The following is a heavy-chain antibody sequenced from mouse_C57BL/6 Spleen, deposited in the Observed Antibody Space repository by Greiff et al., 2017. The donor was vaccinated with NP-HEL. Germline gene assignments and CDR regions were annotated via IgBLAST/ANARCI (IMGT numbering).Heavy chain of an antibody. CDR3: ARRAPYYGSRETYYFDY. CDR2: IYWDDDK. V-gene: IGHV8-12*01. D-gene: IGHD1-1*01. CDR1: GFSLSTSGMG. J-gene: IGHJ2*01. Sequence: QVTLKECGPGILQSSQTLSLTCSFSGFSLSTSGMGVSWIRQPSGKGLEWLAHIYWDDDKRYNPSLKSRPTISKDTSRNQVFLKITSVDTADTATYYCARRAPYYGSRETYYFDYWGQGTTLTVSS.